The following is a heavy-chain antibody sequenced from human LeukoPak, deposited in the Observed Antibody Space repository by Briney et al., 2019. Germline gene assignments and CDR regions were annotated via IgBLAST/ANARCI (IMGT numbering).Heavy chain of an antibody. J-gene: IGHJ4*02. V-gene: IGHV3-23*01. D-gene: IGHD3-22*01. CDR3: AKDHYYDSSGYYDRFYFDY. CDR1: GFTFSSFG. CDR2: MSGSGDST. Sequence: GGTLRLSCAASGFTFSSFGMSWVRQAPGKGLEWVSAMSGSGDSTYYADSVKGRFTISRDNSKNPLYLQMNSLRAEDTAIYYCAKDHYYDSSGYYDRFYFDYWGQGTLVTVSS.